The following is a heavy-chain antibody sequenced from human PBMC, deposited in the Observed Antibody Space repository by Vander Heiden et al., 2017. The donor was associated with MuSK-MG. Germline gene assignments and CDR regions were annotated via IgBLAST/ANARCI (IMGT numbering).Heavy chain of an antibody. J-gene: IGHJ4*02. V-gene: IGHV3-30-3*01. CDR1: GFTFSGYA. CDR2: KSFDDSNE. D-gene: IGHD3-10*01. Sequence: QVQLVESGGGVVQPGKSLRLSCAASGFTFSGYAMHWVRQAPGKGLDWVAVKSFDDSNEYYADSVKGRFTISRDNSKNTLYLQMNSLRGDDTAVYYCARDRSWFGEPAFDYWGQGILVTVSS. CDR3: ARDRSWFGEPAFDY.